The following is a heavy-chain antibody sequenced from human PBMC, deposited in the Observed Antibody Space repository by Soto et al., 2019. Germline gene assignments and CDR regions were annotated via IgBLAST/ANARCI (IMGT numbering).Heavy chain of an antibody. V-gene: IGHV4-59*08. Sequence: SETLSLTCTVSGGSISSYYWSWIRQPPGKGLEWIGYIYYSGSTNYNPSLKSRVTISVDTSKNQFSLKLSSVTAADTAVYYCARQPGYCSSTSCASGTYYYYYGMDGWGQGTTVTVSS. D-gene: IGHD2-2*01. CDR3: ARQPGYCSSTSCASGTYYYYYGMDG. CDR1: GGSISSYY. CDR2: IYYSGST. J-gene: IGHJ6*02.